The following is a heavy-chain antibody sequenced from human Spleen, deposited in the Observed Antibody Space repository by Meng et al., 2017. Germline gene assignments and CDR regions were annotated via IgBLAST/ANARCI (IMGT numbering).Heavy chain of an antibody. D-gene: IGHD6-13*01. CDR1: GSTSPDYW. CDR2: INPKSGDT. CDR3: ARDEDIAAADKLFGDY. V-gene: IGHV1-2*06. Sequence: GQLVKSGAEAEMRGASVKVSCKASGSTSPDYWLHWVRGALGQGLERRGRINPKSGDTHYAQKFQGRVTRTGDTSISTDYMELRGLRSDDTAMYSCARDEDIAAADKLFGDYWGQGTLVTVSS. J-gene: IGHJ4*02.